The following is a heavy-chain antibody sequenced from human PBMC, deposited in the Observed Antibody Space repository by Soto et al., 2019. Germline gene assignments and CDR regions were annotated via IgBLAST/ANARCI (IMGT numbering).Heavy chain of an antibody. J-gene: IGHJ3*02. D-gene: IGHD1-26*01. V-gene: IGHV3-21*01. CDR1: GFSFSRYT. CDR2: ISSSSSYI. CDR3: ARDTGGSYWLDAFDI. Sequence: TGGSRTLSCPASGFSFSRYTMNWDRQAPGKGLEWVSSISSSSSYIYYADSVKGRFTISRDNAKNSLYLQMNSLRAEDTAVYYCARDTGGSYWLDAFDIWGQGTMVTVSS.